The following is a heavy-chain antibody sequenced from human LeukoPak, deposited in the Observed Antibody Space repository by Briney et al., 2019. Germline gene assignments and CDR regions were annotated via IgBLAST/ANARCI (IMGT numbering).Heavy chain of an antibody. Sequence: GGSLRLSYAASGFTFSSYAMSWVRQAPGKGLEWVSAISGSGGSTYYADSVKGRFTISRDNSENTLYLQMNSLRAEDTAVYYCAKDLVLALWFGELLTFDYWGQGTLVTVFS. D-gene: IGHD3-10*01. CDR2: ISGSGGST. CDR1: GFTFSSYA. J-gene: IGHJ4*02. CDR3: AKDLVLALWFGELLTFDY. V-gene: IGHV3-23*01.